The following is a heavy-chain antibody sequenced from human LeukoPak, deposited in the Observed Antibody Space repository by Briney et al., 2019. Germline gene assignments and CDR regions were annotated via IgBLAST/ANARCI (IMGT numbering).Heavy chain of an antibody. CDR2: INTSGST. CDR1: GGSISSYY. D-gene: IGHD6-25*01. J-gene: IGHJ5*02. Sequence: PSETLSLTCTVSGGSISSYYWTWIRQSAGKGLEWIGRINTSGSTNYNPSLRSRATMSVDTSKNQFSLNLTSVTAADTAVYSCAREGGDPRWLDPWGQGTLVTVSS. V-gene: IGHV4-4*07. CDR3: AREGGDPRWLDP.